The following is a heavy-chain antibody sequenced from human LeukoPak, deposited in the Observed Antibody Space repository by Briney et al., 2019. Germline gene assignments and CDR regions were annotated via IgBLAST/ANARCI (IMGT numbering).Heavy chain of an antibody. D-gene: IGHD2-8*01. CDR2: ISYDGSNK. J-gene: IGHJ4*02. V-gene: IGHV3-30*18. CDR1: GFTFSSYY. CDR3: AKDTGYCTNGVCYTDSGYYFDY. Sequence: GGSLRLSCAASGFTFSSYYMSWVRQAPGKGLEWVAVISYDGSNKYYADSVKGRFTISRDNSKNTLYLQMNSLRAEDTAVYYCAKDTGYCTNGVCYTDSGYYFDYWGQGTLVTVSS.